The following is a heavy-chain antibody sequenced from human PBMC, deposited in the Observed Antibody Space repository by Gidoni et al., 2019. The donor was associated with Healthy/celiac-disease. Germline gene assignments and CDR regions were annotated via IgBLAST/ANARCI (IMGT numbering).Heavy chain of an antibody. CDR3: ARVEEGSSGWYGGGFDY. D-gene: IGHD6-19*01. Sequence: QVQLVQSGAEVTKPGSSVKVSCKASGGTFSSYAISWVRQAPGQGLEWMGGIIPIFGTANDAQKFQGRVTITADESTSTAYMELSSLRSEDTAVYYCARVEEGSSGWYGGGFDYWGQGTLVTVSS. CDR1: GGTFSSYA. J-gene: IGHJ4*02. CDR2: IIPIFGTA. V-gene: IGHV1-69*01.